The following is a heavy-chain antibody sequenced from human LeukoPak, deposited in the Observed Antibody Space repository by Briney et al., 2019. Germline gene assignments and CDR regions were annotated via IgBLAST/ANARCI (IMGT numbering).Heavy chain of an antibody. J-gene: IGHJ4*02. CDR1: GFIVSSNY. D-gene: IGHD3-22*01. V-gene: IGHV3-53*05. CDR2: IYSGGNT. Sequence: GGSLRLSCVVSGFIVSSNYMSWVRQAPGKGLEWVSVIYSGGNTYYADSVKGRFTISRDNSKNTLYLQMNSLRAEDTAVYYCHYYDSSGYSAFDYWGQGTLVTVSS. CDR3: HYYDSSGYSAFDY.